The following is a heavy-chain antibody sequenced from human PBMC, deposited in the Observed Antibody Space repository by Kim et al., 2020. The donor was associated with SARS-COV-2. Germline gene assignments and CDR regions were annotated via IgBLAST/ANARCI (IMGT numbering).Heavy chain of an antibody. J-gene: IGHJ4*02. CDR2: INNSGGST. CDR1: GFTFSSYA. Sequence: GGSLRLSCAASGFTFSSYAMSWVRQAPGKGLEWVSIINNSGGSTYYADSVKGRFTISRDTSKNTLYLQIDSLGAEATAVYYCTKLRCGVVSPIDYWGLGT. V-gene: IGHV3-23*01. D-gene: IGHD2-15*01. CDR3: TKLRCGVVSPIDY.